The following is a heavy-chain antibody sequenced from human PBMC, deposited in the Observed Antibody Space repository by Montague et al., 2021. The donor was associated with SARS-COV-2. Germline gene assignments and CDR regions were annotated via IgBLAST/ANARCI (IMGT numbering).Heavy chain of an antibody. CDR1: GGSITNNIDY. V-gene: IGHV4-39*02. J-gene: IGHJ3*01. CDR2: IYYTGNT. D-gene: IGHD3-22*01. CDR3: ARLKRYFDSSGSPSAFDF. Sequence: SETLSLTCTVSGGSITNNIDYWAWIRQPPGKGLEWIGSIYYTGNTYYNLSLKSRVTISVVTSKNHFTLKLSSVTAAETAVYYCARLKRYFDSSGSPSAFDFWGQWTKVTASS.